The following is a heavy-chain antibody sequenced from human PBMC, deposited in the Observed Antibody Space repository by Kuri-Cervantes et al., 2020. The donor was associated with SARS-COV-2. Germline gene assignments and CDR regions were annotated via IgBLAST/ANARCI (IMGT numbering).Heavy chain of an antibody. Sequence: SETLSLTCTVSGGSISSSSYYWGWIRQPPGKGREWIGSIYYSGSTYYNPSLKSRVTISVDTSKNQFSLKLSSVTAADTAVYYCARRSGSGFDIWGQGTMVTVSS. V-gene: IGHV4-39*01. CDR3: ARRSGSGFDI. CDR2: IYYSGST. CDR1: GGSISSSSYY. J-gene: IGHJ3*02. D-gene: IGHD3-10*01.